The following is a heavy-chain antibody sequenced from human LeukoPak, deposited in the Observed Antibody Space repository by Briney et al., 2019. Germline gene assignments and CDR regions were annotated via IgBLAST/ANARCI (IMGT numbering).Heavy chain of an antibody. CDR1: GYTFTGYY. V-gene: IGHV1-2*02. Sequence: ASVKVSCKASGYTFTGYYMHWVRQAPGQGLEWMGWINPNSGGTNYAQKLQGRVTMTRDTSISTAYMELSRLRSDDTAVYYCARFYCSGGSCYCYYMDVWGKGTTVTISS. D-gene: IGHD2-15*01. CDR3: ARFYCSGGSCYCYYMDV. CDR2: INPNSGGT. J-gene: IGHJ6*03.